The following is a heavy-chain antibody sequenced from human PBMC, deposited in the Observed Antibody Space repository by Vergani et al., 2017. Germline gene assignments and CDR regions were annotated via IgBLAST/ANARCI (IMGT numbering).Heavy chain of an antibody. V-gene: IGHV4-39*01. CDR1: NDSVSNTFYY. D-gene: IGHD2-21*02. J-gene: IGHJ2*01. CDR2: IYYSGST. CDR3: ARVGHRVAVTGEGPSLYL. Sequence: QMQLQESGPGLVKPSETLSLTCTVSNDSVSNTFYYWGWIRQTPGKGLEWIGRIYYSGSTYYNPSLESRVTMSVDTSKGQFSLKLSSVTAADTAVYYCARVGHRVAVTGEGPSLYLWGRGTLVTVSS.